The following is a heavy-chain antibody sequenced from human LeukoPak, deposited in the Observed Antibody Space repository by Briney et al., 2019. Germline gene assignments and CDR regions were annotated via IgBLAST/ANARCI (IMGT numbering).Heavy chain of an antibody. CDR1: GFTFSNAW. CDR2: IKSKTDGGTT. Sequence: GGSLRLSCAASGFTFSNAWMNWVRQAPGKGLEWVGRIKSKTDGGTTDYAAPVKGRFTISRDDSKNTLYLQMNSLRAEDTAVYYCARDLMVRGVISAKSDYWGQGTLVTVSS. D-gene: IGHD3-10*01. CDR3: ARDLMVRGVISAKSDY. V-gene: IGHV3-15*07. J-gene: IGHJ4*02.